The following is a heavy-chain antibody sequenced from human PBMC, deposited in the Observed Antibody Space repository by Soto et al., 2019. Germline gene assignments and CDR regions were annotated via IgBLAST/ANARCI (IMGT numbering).Heavy chain of an antibody. CDR3: ASYYGSGVYYDY. CDR2: MYFSGST. CDR1: GGSISSGDYY. V-gene: IGHV4-30-4*01. Sequence: QVQLQESGPGLVKPSQTLSLTCTVSGGSISSGDYYWSWIRQPPGKGLEWIGYMYFSGSTYYNPSLKSRGTISVDTSKNQFSLKLTSVTAADTAVYYCASYYGSGVYYDYWGQGTLVTVAS. J-gene: IGHJ4*02. D-gene: IGHD3-10*01.